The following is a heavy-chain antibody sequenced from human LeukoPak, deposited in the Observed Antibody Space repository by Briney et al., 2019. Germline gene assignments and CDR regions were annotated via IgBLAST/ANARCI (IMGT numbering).Heavy chain of an antibody. CDR2: IRYDGSNK. CDR3: AKDVGMVRGTSFGY. V-gene: IGHV3-30*02. Sequence: GGSLRLSCAASGFTFSSYGMHWVRQAPGKGLEWVAFIRYDGSNKYYADSVKGRFTISRDNSKSTLYLQMNSLRAEDTAVYYCAKDVGMVRGTSFGYWGQGTLVIVSS. CDR1: GFTFSSYG. J-gene: IGHJ4*02. D-gene: IGHD3-10*01.